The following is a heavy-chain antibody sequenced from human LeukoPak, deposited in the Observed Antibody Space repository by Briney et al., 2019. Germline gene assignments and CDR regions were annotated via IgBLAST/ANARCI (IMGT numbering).Heavy chain of an antibody. CDR2: ISGSGGTT. Sequence: GGSLRLSCAASGFTFSSYAMSWVRQAPGKGLEWVSAISGSGGTTYYADSVKGRFTVSRDNSKNTLYLQMNSLRAEDTAVYYCATYYDFWSGYMYYFDYWGQGTLVTVSP. CDR3: ATYYDFWSGYMYYFDY. D-gene: IGHD3-3*01. CDR1: GFTFSSYA. J-gene: IGHJ4*02. V-gene: IGHV3-23*01.